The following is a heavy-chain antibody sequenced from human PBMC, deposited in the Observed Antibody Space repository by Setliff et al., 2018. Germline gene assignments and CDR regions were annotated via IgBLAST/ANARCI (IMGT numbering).Heavy chain of an antibody. V-gene: IGHV4-4*07. Sequence: SETLSLTCTVSGGSISNYYWSWIRQPAGEGLEWSGRVYTSGSTNYDPSLKSRVTMSVDTSKNKFSLKLSSVTAADTAVYYCARKGISALSGAFDMWGQGTMVTVSS. CDR1: GGSISNYY. CDR3: ARKGISALSGAFDM. CDR2: VYTSGST. D-gene: IGHD1-26*01. J-gene: IGHJ3*02.